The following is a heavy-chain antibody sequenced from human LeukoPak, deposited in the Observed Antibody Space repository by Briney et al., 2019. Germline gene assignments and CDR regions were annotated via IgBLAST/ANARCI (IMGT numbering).Heavy chain of an antibody. V-gene: IGHV3-53*01. Sequence: GGSLRLSCAASGFTVSSNYMSWVRQAPGKGLEWVSVIYSGGSTYYADSVKGRFTISRDNSKNTLYLQMNGLRAEDTAVYYCASGGPHNWFDPWGQGTLVTVSS. D-gene: IGHD4-23*01. J-gene: IGHJ5*02. CDR3: ASGGPHNWFDP. CDR1: GFTVSSNY. CDR2: IYSGGST.